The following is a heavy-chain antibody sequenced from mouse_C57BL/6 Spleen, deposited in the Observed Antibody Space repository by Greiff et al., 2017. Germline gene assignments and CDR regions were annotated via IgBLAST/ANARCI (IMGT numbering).Heavy chain of an antibody. CDR2: INPNNGGT. D-gene: IGHD1-1*01. CDR3: ARRGVLLQGWFAY. V-gene: IGHV1-26*01. Sequence: EVQLQQSGPELVKPGASVKISCKASGYTFTDYYMNWVKQSHGKSLEWIGDINPNNGGTSYNQKFKGKATLTVDKSSSTAYMELRSLTSEDSAVYYCARRGVLLQGWFAYWGQGTLVTVSA. CDR1: GYTFTDYY. J-gene: IGHJ3*01.